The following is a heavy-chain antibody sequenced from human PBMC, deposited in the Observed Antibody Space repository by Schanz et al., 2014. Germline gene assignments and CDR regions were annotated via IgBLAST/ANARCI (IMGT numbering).Heavy chain of an antibody. J-gene: IGHJ4*02. CDR1: GFSVGNKY. Sequence: EVQLVESGGGLVQPGGSLRLSCAASGFSVGNKYMNWVRQAPGKGLEWVSAISGSGGSTYYADSVKGRFTISRDNSKNTLYLQMNSLRPGDTAVYYCARDRRNADLDYWGQGTLXTVSS. D-gene: IGHD1-1*01. V-gene: IGHV3-23*04. CDR3: ARDRRNADLDY. CDR2: ISGSGGST.